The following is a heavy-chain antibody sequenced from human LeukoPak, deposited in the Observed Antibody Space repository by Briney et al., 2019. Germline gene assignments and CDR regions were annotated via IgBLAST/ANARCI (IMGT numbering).Heavy chain of an antibody. D-gene: IGHD5-18*01. CDR1: GYTFTSYG. Sequence: GASVKVSCKASGYTFTSYGISWVRQAPGQGLEWMGTINPSNSYTNYAQNFQGRVTMTRDTSTSTVYMELSSLRSEDTAVYYCARAYTYGLGYWGQGIPVTVSS. CDR2: INPSNSYT. J-gene: IGHJ4*02. CDR3: ARAYTYGLGY. V-gene: IGHV1-18*01.